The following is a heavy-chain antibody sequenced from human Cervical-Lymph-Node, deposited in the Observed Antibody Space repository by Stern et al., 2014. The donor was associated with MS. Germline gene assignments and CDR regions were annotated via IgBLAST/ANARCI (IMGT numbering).Heavy chain of an antibody. J-gene: IGHJ4*02. CDR2: SYPGDSDT. Sequence: EVQLVQSGAEVKQPGESLKISCKGSGYSFSGLWIGWVRQMPGKGLEWMGISYPGDSDTRYSPSFRGQVTISADKSISTAYLQWSSLKASGSAMYYCATSRGDDWFGLQYWGQGTLVTVSS. CDR3: ATSRGDDWFGLQY. V-gene: IGHV5-51*01. D-gene: IGHD2-21*02. CDR1: GYSFSGLW.